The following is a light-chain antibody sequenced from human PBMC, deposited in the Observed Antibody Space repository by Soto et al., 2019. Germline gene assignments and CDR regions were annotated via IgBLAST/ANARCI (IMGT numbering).Light chain of an antibody. J-gene: IGLJ1*01. CDR1: IGSTS. CDR2: EDS. V-gene: IGLV3-21*02. CDR3: QVWDSSSDHYF. Sequence: SYELTQPPSVSVAPGQTARISCGGNIGSTSVHWYQQKSGQAPVLVLYEDSDRPSGIPERISGSNSGNTATLTISRVEAGDEADCYCQVWDSSSDHYFFGTGTKLTVL.